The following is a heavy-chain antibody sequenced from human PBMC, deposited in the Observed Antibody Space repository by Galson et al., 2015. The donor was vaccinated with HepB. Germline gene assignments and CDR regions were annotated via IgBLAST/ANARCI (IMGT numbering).Heavy chain of an antibody. CDR3: ARDRAGSDYVWGSYQDY. J-gene: IGHJ4*02. Sequence: SCKASGGTFSSYAISWVRQAPGQGLEWMGGIIPIFGTANYAQKFQGRVTITADESTSTAYMELSSLRSEDTAVYYCARDRAGSDYVWGSYQDYWGQGTLVTVSS. D-gene: IGHD3-16*02. V-gene: IGHV1-69*01. CDR1: GGTFSSYA. CDR2: IIPIFGTA.